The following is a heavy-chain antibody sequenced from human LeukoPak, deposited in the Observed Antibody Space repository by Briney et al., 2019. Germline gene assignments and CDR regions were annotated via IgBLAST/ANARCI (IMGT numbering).Heavy chain of an antibody. CDR2: ISAYNGNT. Sequence: GASVKVSCKASGYTFTSYGISWVRQAPGQGLEWMGWISAYNGNTNYAQKLQGRVTMTTDTSTSTAYMELRSLRSDDTAVYYCARAPEVSGSYYRELFYPMPVDYWGQGTLVTVSS. CDR1: GYTFTSYG. D-gene: IGHD3-10*01. J-gene: IGHJ4*02. V-gene: IGHV1-18*01. CDR3: ARAPEVSGSYYRELFYPMPVDY.